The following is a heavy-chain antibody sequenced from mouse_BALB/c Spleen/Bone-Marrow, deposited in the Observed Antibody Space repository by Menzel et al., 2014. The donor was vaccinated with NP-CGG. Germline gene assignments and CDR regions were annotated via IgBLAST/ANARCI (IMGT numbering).Heavy chain of an antibody. J-gene: IGHJ3*01. CDR2: SRNKAKHYTT. D-gene: IGHD2-10*02. CDR3: ARDVGYGNYFVY. V-gene: IGHV7-1*02. Sequence: EVMLVESGGGLVQPGDSLRLSCATSGFTLSDFYMEWVRQPPGKRLEWIAASRNKAKHYTTEYSASVKGRFIVSRDTSQSILYLQMNALRAEDTAIYYCARDVGYGNYFVYWGQRTLVTVSA. CDR1: GFTLSDFY.